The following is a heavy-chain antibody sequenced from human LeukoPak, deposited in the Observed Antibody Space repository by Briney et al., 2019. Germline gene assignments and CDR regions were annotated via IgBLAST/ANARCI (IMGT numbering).Heavy chain of an antibody. CDR2: ISYDGSNK. D-gene: IGHD3-22*01. Sequence: GGSLRLSCAASGFTFSSYAMHWVRQAPGKGLEWVAVISYDGSNKYYADSVKGRFTISRDNSKNTLYLQMNSLRAEDTAVYYCARDPGVRYYDSSGFYWGQGTLVTVSS. CDR1: GFTFSSYA. CDR3: ARDPGVRYYDSSGFY. V-gene: IGHV3-30-3*01. J-gene: IGHJ4*02.